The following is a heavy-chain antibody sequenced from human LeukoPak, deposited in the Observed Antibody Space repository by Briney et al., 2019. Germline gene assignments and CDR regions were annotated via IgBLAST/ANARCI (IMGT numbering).Heavy chain of an antibody. CDR1: GFTFSSYS. V-gene: IGHV3-21*01. CDR3: ARDRTTIFGVVIIEYYHYMDV. CDR2: ISSSSYI. D-gene: IGHD3-3*01. J-gene: IGHJ6*03. Sequence: GGSLRLSCAASGFTFSSYSMNWVRQAPGKGLEWVSSISSSSYIYYADSVKGRFTISRDSAKNSLYLQMNSLRAEDTAVYYCARDRTTIFGVVIIEYYHYMDVWGKGTTVTVSS.